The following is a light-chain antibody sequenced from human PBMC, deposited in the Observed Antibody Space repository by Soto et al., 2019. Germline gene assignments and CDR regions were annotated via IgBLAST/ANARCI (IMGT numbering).Light chain of an antibody. J-gene: IGLJ1*01. CDR1: NSNIGNNY. V-gene: IGLV1-51*01. Sequence: QSVLTQPPSVSATPGQTVTISCSGSNSNIGNNYVSWHQQLPGTAPKLLIYDNNKRPSEIPDRFSGSKSGPSATLGITGLQTGDEADYYCGTWDSSLSAGVFGTGTKVTVL. CDR3: GTWDSSLSAGV. CDR2: DNN.